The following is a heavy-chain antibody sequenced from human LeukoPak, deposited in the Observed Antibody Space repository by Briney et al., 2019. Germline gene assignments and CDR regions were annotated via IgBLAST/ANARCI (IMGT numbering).Heavy chain of an antibody. Sequence: GESLKISCKSSGYRFTTYWIGWVRQMPGKGLEWMGIIYPGDSDTTYSPSFQGQVTMSVDKSISTAYLQWSGLKASDTAMYYCARRAPLYGMDVWGQGTTVTVSS. J-gene: IGHJ6*02. CDR2: IYPGDSDT. CDR3: ARRAPLYGMDV. CDR1: GYRFTTYW. V-gene: IGHV5-51*01.